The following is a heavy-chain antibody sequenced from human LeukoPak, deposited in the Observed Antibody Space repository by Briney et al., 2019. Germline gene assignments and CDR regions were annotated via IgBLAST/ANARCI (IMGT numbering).Heavy chain of an antibody. D-gene: IGHD2-2*01. J-gene: IGHJ4*02. CDR3: TRDNEEFHLLWGFAY. V-gene: IGHV3-64*01. CDR1: GFTFSYYA. CDR2: ISTNGGST. Sequence: GGSLRLSCAASGFTFSYYAMHWVRQAPGKGLEYVSAISTNGGSTYYANSVKGRFTISRDNSKNTLYLQMGSLRAEDMAVYYCTRDNEEFHLLWGFAYWGQGTLVTVSS.